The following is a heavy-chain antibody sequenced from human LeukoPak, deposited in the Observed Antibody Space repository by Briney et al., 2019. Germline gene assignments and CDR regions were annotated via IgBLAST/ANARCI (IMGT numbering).Heavy chain of an antibody. CDR1: GYTFTGYY. Sequence: GASVKVSCKASGYTFTGYYMHWVRQAPGQGPEWMGVISPSGGSTTYAQKFQGRVTLTRDMSTSTDYLELSSLRSEDTAVYYCARDPLKWYSGYDANAFDIWGQGTMVTVSS. D-gene: IGHD5-12*01. CDR2: ISPSGGST. J-gene: IGHJ3*02. CDR3: ARDPLKWYSGYDANAFDI. V-gene: IGHV1-46*01.